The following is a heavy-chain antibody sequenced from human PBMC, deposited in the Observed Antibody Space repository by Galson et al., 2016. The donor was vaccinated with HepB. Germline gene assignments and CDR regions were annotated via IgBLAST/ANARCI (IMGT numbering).Heavy chain of an antibody. CDR1: WFTVSSNY. V-gene: IGHV3-53*01. CDR2: IYTGGHM. D-gene: IGHD1-1*01. Sequence: SLRLSCAISWFTVSSNYLNWVRQAPGKGLEWVSVIYTGGHMYYADSVQDRFPISRDISKNTVYLQMDSLRAEDTAVYYCARDNWNDGRFDPWGQGTLVTVSS. CDR3: ARDNWNDGRFDP. J-gene: IGHJ5*02.